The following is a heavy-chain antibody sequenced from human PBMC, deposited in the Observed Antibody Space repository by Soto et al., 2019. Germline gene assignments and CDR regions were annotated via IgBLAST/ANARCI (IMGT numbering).Heavy chain of an antibody. J-gene: IGHJ2*01. CDR2: ISSGSHYI. Sequence: EVQLVESGGGLVKPGGSLRLSCAVSGFSFSSYTMNWVRQAPGKGLEWVSSISSGSHYIYYADSVKGRFTISRDNAKNSLYLQMNSLSAEDTAVYYCVRDCDGDNDWYFDLWGRGTLVTVSS. V-gene: IGHV3-21*01. CDR3: VRDCDGDNDWYFDL. CDR1: GFSFSSYT. D-gene: IGHD4-17*01.